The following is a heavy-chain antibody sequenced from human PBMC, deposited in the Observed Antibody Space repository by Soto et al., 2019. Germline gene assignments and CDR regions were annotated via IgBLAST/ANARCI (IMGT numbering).Heavy chain of an antibody. CDR1: GFTFNNYA. V-gene: IGHV3-23*01. CDR2: IGGSGGNI. Sequence: PGGSLRLSCAATGFTFNNYAMTWVRQAPGKGLEWVSSIGGSGGNIYYADSVKGRFTISRDNSKNTLFLQMISLRAEDTAVYYCARILVTGATGYWGQGTLVTVSS. J-gene: IGHJ4*02. D-gene: IGHD2-15*01. CDR3: ARILVTGATGY.